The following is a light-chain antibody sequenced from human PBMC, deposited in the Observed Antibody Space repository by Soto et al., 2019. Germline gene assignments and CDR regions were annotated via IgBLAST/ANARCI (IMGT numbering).Light chain of an antibody. CDR1: QSVSSY. CDR2: DAS. J-gene: IGKJ3*01. CDR3: HQRSSWPPS. V-gene: IGKV3-11*01. Sequence: EIVLTQSPATLSLSPGERATLSCRASQSVSSYLAWYQQKPGQAPRLLIYDASNRATGIPARFSGSGSGTDFTLTISSLEPEDFAVYYCHQRSSWPPSFGPGTKVDFK.